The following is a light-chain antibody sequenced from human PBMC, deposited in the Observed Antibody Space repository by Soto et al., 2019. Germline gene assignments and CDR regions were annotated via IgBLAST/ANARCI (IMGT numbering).Light chain of an antibody. CDR3: QQYHNYPVT. Sequence: DIQMTQSPSSLSASVGDRVTITCRASQEISNHLAWFQQKPGKPPKSLIYDASSLQSGVPSKFNGSGSGTDFTLTISSLQPEDFATSYCQQYHNYPVTFGGGTKVEIK. CDR1: QEISNH. J-gene: IGKJ4*01. V-gene: IGKV1-16*02. CDR2: DAS.